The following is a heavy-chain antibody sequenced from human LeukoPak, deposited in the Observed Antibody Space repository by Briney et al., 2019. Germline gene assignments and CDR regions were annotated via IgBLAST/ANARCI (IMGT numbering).Heavy chain of an antibody. V-gene: IGHV3-21*01. D-gene: IGHD4-17*01. Sequence: GGSLRLSCAASGFTFSSYSMNWVRQAPGKGLEWVSSISSSSSYIYYADSVKGRFTISRDNAKNPLYLQMNSLRAEDTAVYYCAREGAYGDYEVDYWGQGTLVTVSS. CDR2: ISSSSSYI. CDR1: GFTFSSYS. CDR3: AREGAYGDYEVDY. J-gene: IGHJ4*02.